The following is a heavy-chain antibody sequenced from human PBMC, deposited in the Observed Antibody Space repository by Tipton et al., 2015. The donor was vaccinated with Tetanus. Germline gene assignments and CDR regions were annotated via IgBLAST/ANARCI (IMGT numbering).Heavy chain of an antibody. CDR3: TRGRQLTGNYYQYYMDV. CDR1: GFSVSNNH. D-gene: IGHD3-9*01. J-gene: IGHJ6*03. V-gene: IGHV3-53*01. Sequence: SLRLSCAASGFSVSNNHMNWVRQAPGKGLEWVSVVYGAGSTDYADSVQGRLTLYRDNSKNILYLQLSNLRADDAAVYYCTRGRQLTGNYYQYYMDVWGKGTTVTVSS. CDR2: VYGAGST.